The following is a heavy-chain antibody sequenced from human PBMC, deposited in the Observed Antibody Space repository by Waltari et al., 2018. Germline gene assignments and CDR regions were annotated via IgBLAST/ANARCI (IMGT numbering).Heavy chain of an antibody. J-gene: IGHJ4*02. Sequence: QVQLQESGPGLVKPSETLSLTCAVSGYSIRSGYYWVWIRQPPGKGLEWIGSIYHSGSTFYNPSLKSRVTISVDTSKNQFSLKLSSVTAADTAVYYCARDTPAPCITGATSVDYWGQGTLVTVSS. CDR2: IYHSGST. CDR1: GYSIRSGYY. D-gene: IGHD1-20*01. V-gene: IGHV4-38-2*02. CDR3: ARDTPAPCITGATSVDY.